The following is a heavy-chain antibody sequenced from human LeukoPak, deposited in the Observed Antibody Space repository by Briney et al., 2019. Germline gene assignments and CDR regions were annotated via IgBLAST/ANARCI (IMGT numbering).Heavy chain of an antibody. D-gene: IGHD1-1*01. CDR1: GFTFSNYA. CDR2: ISSSGAST. V-gene: IGHV3-23*01. Sequence: PGGSLRLSCVASGFTFSNYAMSRVRQAPGKGLEWVSAISSSGASTFYADSVKGRFTISRDNSKNTLYLQMNSLRAEDTAVYYCAKPHTTGNNYYYYMDVWGKGTTVTVSS. CDR3: AKPHTTGNNYYYYMDV. J-gene: IGHJ6*03.